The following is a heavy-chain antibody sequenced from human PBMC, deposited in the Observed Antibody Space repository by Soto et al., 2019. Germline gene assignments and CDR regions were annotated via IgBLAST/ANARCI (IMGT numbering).Heavy chain of an antibody. V-gene: IGHV1-18*04. CDR1: GYTFTSYG. CDR2: ISAYNGNT. J-gene: IGHJ6*02. CDR3: ARDTVTTVTTRPYFYSYYGMDV. D-gene: IGHD4-17*01. Sequence: ASVPVSCMASGYTFTSYGISWVRQAPAQGREGMGWISAYNGNTNYAQKLQARVTMTTDTSTSTAYMELRSLRSDDTAVYYCARDTVTTVTTRPYFYSYYGMDVWGQGTPVTVSS.